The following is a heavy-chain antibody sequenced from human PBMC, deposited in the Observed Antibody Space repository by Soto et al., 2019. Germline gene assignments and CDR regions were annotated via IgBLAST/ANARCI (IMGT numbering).Heavy chain of an antibody. CDR2: INAGNGNT. V-gene: IGHV1-3*01. J-gene: IGHJ4*02. Sequence: ASVMVSCKASGYTFTSYAMHWVRQAPGQRLEWMGWINAGNGNTKYSQKFQGRVTITRDTSASTAYMELSSLRSEDTAVYYCARGRIAARQADYCGQGTMGTVSA. D-gene: IGHD6-6*01. CDR1: GYTFTSYA. CDR3: ARGRIAARQADY.